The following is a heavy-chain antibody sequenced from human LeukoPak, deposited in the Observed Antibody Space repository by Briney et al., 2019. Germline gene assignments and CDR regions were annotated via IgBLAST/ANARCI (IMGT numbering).Heavy chain of an antibody. CDR3: ARDADDYVWGSYRRVYFDY. V-gene: IGHV4-34*01. D-gene: IGHD3-16*02. Sequence: SETLSLTCTVSGGSISSYYWSWIRQPPGKGLEWIGEINHSGSTNYNPSLKSRVTISVDTSKNQFSLKLSSVTAADTAVYYCARDADDYVWGSYRRVYFDYWGQGTLVTVSS. CDR2: INHSGST. J-gene: IGHJ4*02. CDR1: GGSISSYY.